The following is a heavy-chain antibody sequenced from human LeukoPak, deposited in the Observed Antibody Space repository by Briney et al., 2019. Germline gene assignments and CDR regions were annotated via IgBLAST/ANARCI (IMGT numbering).Heavy chain of an antibody. CDR1: GGSISSGDYY. J-gene: IGHJ5*02. Sequence: SETLSLTSTVSGGSISSGDYYWSWIRQPPGKGLEWIGYIYYSGSTYYNPSLKSRVTISVDTSKNQFSLKLSSVTAADTAVYYCAREGGSGSRWFDPWGQGTLVTVSS. V-gene: IGHV4-30-4*08. D-gene: IGHD2-15*01. CDR3: AREGGSGSRWFDP. CDR2: IYYSGST.